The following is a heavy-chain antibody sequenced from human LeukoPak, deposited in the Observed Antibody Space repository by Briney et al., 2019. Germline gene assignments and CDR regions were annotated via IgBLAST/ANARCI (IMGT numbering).Heavy chain of an antibody. J-gene: IGHJ4*02. CDR3: VRDWNGDYFDY. D-gene: IGHD1-1*01. Sequence: SETLSLTCTVSGDSISSGRYYWTWLRQPAGKALEWIGRIHTSGDTNYSPSLKSRVTISRDTSKNQLSLRLTSVAAADTAVYYCVRDWNGDYFDYWGQGTLVSASS. CDR1: GDSISSGRYY. CDR2: IHTSGDT. V-gene: IGHV4-61*02.